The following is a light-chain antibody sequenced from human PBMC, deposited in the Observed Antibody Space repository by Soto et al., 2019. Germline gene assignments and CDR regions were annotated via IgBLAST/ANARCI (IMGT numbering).Light chain of an antibody. CDR1: SSDIGGYNF. CDR3: SSYGGSLNTHV. Sequence: QSALTQPPSASGSPGQSVAISCTGTSSDIGGYNFVSWYQQHPGKAPKLMIYDVTKRPSGVPDRFSGSKSGNTATLIVSGLQAEDDADYSCSSYGGSLNTHVFGPGTKVTVL. J-gene: IGLJ1*01. V-gene: IGLV2-8*01. CDR2: DVT.